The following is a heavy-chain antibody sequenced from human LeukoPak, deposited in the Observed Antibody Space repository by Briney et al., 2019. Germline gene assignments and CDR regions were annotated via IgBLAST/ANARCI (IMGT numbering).Heavy chain of an antibody. V-gene: IGHV3-21*01. J-gene: IGHJ4*02. D-gene: IGHD3-3*01. Sequence: GGSLRLSCAASGFTFSRYGMNWVCQAPGKGLEWVSSISGSTSYRYYADSVKGRFTVSRDNAKNSVNLQMNSLRVEDTAVYYCARERIFGDFDYWGQGTLVTVSS. CDR2: ISGSTSYR. CDR1: GFTFSRYG. CDR3: ARERIFGDFDY.